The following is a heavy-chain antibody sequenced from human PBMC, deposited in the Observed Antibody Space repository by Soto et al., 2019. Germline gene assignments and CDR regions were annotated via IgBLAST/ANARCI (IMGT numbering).Heavy chain of an antibody. D-gene: IGHD2-2*01. V-gene: IGHV5-51*01. Sequence: PGESLKISCKGSGYSFTSYWIGWVRQMPGKGLEWMGIIYPGDSDTRYSPSFQGQVTISADKSISTAYLQWSSLKASDTAMYYCARLDTRQLLLQYYYYYMDVWGKRTTVTVSS. CDR1: GYSFTSYW. J-gene: IGHJ6*03. CDR3: ARLDTRQLLLQYYYYYMDV. CDR2: IYPGDSDT.